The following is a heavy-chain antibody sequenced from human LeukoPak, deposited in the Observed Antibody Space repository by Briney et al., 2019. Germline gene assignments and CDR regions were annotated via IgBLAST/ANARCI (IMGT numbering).Heavy chain of an antibody. CDR1: GGSISSYY. D-gene: IGHD2-2*01. CDR2: IYYSGST. J-gene: IGHJ3*02. V-gene: IGHV4-59*01. Sequence: SETLSLTCTVSGGSISSYYWSWIRQPPGKGLEWIGYIYYSGSTNYNPSLKSRVTISVDTSKNQFSLKLSSVTAADTAVYYCAGYCISPTCAGNAFDIWGQGTMVTVSS. CDR3: AGYCISPTCAGNAFDI.